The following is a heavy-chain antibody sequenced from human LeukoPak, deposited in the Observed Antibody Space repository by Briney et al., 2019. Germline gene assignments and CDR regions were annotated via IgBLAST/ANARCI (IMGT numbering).Heavy chain of an antibody. D-gene: IGHD5-24*01. J-gene: IGHJ5*01. V-gene: IGHV3-49*04. CDR3: SRGRRSPDS. CDR1: GFTFGDYA. CDR2: IRSKAYGGTT. Sequence: GGSLRLSCTTSGFTFGDYAMSWVRQAPGKGLEWVGFIRSKAYGGTTEYAASLKGRITISRDDSKTIAYLQMSSLKTEDTAVYYCSRGRRSPDSWGQGTLVTVSS.